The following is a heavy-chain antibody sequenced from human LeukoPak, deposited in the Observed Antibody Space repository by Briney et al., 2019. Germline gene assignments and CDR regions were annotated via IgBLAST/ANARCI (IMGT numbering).Heavy chain of an antibody. V-gene: IGHV4-39*01. D-gene: IGHD1-26*01. CDR1: GGSISSSSYS. CDR2: IYYSGST. J-gene: IGHJ4*02. CDR3: ARQGSGRSSDY. Sequence: SETLSLTCSVSGGSISSSSYSWGWIRQPPGKGLEWIGSIYYSGSTFYNPSLKSRVTISVDTSKNQFSLKLSSVTAADTAVYYCARQGSGRSSDYWGQGTLVTVSS.